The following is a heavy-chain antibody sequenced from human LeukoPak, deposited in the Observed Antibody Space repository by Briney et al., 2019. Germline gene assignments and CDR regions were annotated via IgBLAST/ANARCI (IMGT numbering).Heavy chain of an antibody. CDR3: ARRGSSWFKLQYFQH. CDR2: INHSGST. V-gene: IGHV4-34*01. CDR1: GGSFSGYY. D-gene: IGHD6-13*01. Sequence: SETLSLTCAVYGGSFSGYYWSWIRQPPGKGLEWIGGINHSGSTNYNPSLKSRVTISVDTSKNQFSLKLSSVTAADTAVYYCARRGSSWFKLQYFQHWGQGTLVTVSS. J-gene: IGHJ1*01.